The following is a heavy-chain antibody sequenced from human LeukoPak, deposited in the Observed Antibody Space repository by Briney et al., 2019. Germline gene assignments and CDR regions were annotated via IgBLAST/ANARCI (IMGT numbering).Heavy chain of an antibody. D-gene: IGHD6-19*01. CDR1: GGSISSSSYY. CDR2: IYYSGST. Sequence: SETLSLTCTVSGGSISSSSYYWGWIRQPPGKGLEWIGSIYYSGSTYYNPSLKSRVTISVGTSKNQFSLKLSSVTAADTAVYYCARHSAAVAGIDYWGQGTLVTVSS. J-gene: IGHJ4*02. V-gene: IGHV4-39*01. CDR3: ARHSAAVAGIDY.